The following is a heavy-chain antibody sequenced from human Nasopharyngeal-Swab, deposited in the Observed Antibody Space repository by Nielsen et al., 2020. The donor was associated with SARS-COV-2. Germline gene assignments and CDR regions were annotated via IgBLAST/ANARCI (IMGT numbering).Heavy chain of an antibody. CDR3: ARSPYADPLGLVY. V-gene: IGHV1-8*01. Sequence: ASVKVSCKASGYTFTSYDINWVRQATGQGLEWMGWMNPNSGNTGYAQKFQGRVTMTRDTSISTAYMELSRLRSDDTAVYYCARSPYADPLGLVYWGQGTLVTVSS. CDR1: GYTFTSYD. J-gene: IGHJ4*02. CDR2: MNPNSGNT. D-gene: IGHD4-17*01.